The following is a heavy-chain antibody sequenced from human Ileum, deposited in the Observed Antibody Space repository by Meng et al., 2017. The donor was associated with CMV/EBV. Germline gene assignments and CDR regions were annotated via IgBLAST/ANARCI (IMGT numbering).Heavy chain of an antibody. CDR3: AREIPSSSWYYLDY. D-gene: IGHD6-13*01. CDR1: GGSISIGDYY. J-gene: IGHJ4*02. V-gene: IGHV4-30-4*08. CDR2: IYYSGST. Sequence: RLQESGPGLVKPQQTLSLTCTVSGGSISIGDYYWSWIRQPPGKGLEWIGYIYYSGSTYYNPSLKSRVTISVDTSKNQFSLKLSSVTAADTAVYYCAREIPSSSWYYLDYWGQGTLVTVSS.